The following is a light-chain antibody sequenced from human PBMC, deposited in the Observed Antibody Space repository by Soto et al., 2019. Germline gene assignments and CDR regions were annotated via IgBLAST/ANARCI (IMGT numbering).Light chain of an antibody. V-gene: IGLV1-51*01. J-gene: IGLJ2*01. CDR3: GTWDSSLSAVV. CDR1: SSNIGNNY. CDR2: DNN. Sequence: QSVLTQPPSVSAAPGQKVTISCSGSSSNIGNNYVSWYQQLPGTAPKPLIYDNNKRPSGILDRFSGSKSGTSATLGITGLQTGDEADYYCGTWDSSLSAVVFGGGTKLTVL.